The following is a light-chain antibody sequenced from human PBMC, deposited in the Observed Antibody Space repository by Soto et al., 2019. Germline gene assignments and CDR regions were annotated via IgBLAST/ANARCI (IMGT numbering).Light chain of an antibody. J-gene: IGKJ2*01. CDR2: GAS. Sequence: EIVLTQSPGTLSLSPGERATLSCRASQSVSSSYLAWYQQKPGQAPRLLIYGASSRATGIPDRFSGSGSGPDFTLTISRLEPEDFAVYYCQQYGSSPPYTFGQGTKLDIK. V-gene: IGKV3-20*01. CDR3: QQYGSSPPYT. CDR1: QSVSSSY.